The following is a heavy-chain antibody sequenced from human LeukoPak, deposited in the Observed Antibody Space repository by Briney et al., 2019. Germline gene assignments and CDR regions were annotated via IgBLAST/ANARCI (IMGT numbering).Heavy chain of an antibody. V-gene: IGHV1-69*01. CDR2: IIPIFGTA. D-gene: IGHD2-15*01. CDR3: VRSGVPYYYFDY. J-gene: IGHJ4*02. CDR1: GGTFSSYA. Sequence: ASVKVSCKASGGTFSSYAISWVRQAPGQRLEWMGGIIPIFGTANYAQKFQGRVTITADESTSTAYMELSSLRSEDTAVYYCVRSGVPYYYFDYWGQGTLVTVSS.